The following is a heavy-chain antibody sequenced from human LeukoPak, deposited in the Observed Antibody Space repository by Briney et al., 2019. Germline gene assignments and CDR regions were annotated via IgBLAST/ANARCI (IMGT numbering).Heavy chain of an antibody. J-gene: IGHJ4*02. Sequence: GGSLRLSCAASGFTVSSNYMSWVRQAPGKGLEWVSVIYSGGSTYYADSVKGRFTISRDNSKNTLYLQMNSLRAEDTAVYYCARGALASYYFDYWGQGTLVTVSS. CDR3: ARGALASYYFDY. V-gene: IGHV3-66*01. CDR1: GFTVSSNY. CDR2: IYSGGST. D-gene: IGHD6-6*01.